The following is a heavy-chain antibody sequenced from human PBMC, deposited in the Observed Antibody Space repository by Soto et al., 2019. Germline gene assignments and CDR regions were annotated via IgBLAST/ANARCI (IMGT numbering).Heavy chain of an antibody. Sequence: VQLVESGGGLIQPGGSLRLSCAAFDFSVSNKFMTWVRQAPGKGLVWVSRINSDGSSTSYADSVKGRFTISRDNAKNTLYLQMNSLRAEDTAVYYCARDIVVAKLAGGYYYGMDVWGQGTTVTVSS. J-gene: IGHJ6*02. CDR1: DFSVSNKF. CDR2: INSDGSST. CDR3: ARDIVVAKLAGGYYYGMDV. D-gene: IGHD2-21*01. V-gene: IGHV3-74*01.